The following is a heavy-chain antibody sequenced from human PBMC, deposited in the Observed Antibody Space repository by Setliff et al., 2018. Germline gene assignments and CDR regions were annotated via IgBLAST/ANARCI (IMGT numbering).Heavy chain of an antibody. D-gene: IGHD3-3*01. CDR3: AKGDGYYDFWSGYHDAFDI. CDR1: GFTFSSYW. J-gene: IGHJ3*02. CDR2: IKQDGSNK. V-gene: IGHV3-7*01. Sequence: PGGSLRLSCAASGFTFSSYWMSWVRQAPGKGLEWVANIKQDGSNKYYADSVKGRFTISRDNSKNTLYLQMNSLRAEDTAVYYCAKGDGYYDFWSGYHDAFDIWGQGTMVTVSS.